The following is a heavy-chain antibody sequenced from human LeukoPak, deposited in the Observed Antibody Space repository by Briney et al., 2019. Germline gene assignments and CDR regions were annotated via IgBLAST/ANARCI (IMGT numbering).Heavy chain of an antibody. J-gene: IGHJ4*02. V-gene: IGHV4-59*08. D-gene: IGHD3-22*01. CDR2: IYYSGST. CDR3: ARHRHYYDSSAINYFDY. Sequence: SETLSLTCTVSGGSLSSYYWSWIRQPPGKGLEWIGHIYYSGSTNYNPSLKSRVTISVDTSKNQFSLKLSSVTAADTAVYYCARHRHYYDSSAINYFDYWGQGTLVTVSS. CDR1: GGSLSSYY.